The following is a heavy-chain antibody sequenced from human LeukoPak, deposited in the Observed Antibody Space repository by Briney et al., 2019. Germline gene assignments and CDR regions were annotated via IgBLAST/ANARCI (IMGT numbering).Heavy chain of an antibody. D-gene: IGHD3-9*01. CDR1: GFTFNNYA. CDR2: ISGSDYT. Sequence: GGSLRLPCAASGFTFNNYAMSWVRQAPGKGLEWVSGISGSDYTYYTDSVKGRFTISRDNSKNTLYLQMNSLRAEDTAVYYCAKGVRYLDWWILDYWGQGTLVTVSS. CDR3: AKGVRYLDWWILDY. V-gene: IGHV3-23*01. J-gene: IGHJ4*02.